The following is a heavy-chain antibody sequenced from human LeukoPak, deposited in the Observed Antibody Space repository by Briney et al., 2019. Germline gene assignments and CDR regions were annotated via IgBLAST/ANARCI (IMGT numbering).Heavy chain of an antibody. CDR1: GYTFTSYD. CDR2: MNPNSGNT. J-gene: IGHJ6*02. V-gene: IGHV1-8*01. Sequence: SVKVSCKASGYTFTSYDINWVRQATGQGLEWMGSMNPNSGNTGYAQKFQGRVTMTRNTSISTAYMELSSLRSEDTAVYYCARDHTAMVSGCYYYYGMDVWGQGTTVTVSS. D-gene: IGHD5-18*01. CDR3: ARDHTAMVSGCYYYYGMDV.